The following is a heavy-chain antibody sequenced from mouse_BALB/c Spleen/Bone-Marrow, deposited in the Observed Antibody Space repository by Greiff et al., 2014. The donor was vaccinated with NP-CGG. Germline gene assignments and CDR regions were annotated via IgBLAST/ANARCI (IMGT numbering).Heavy chain of an antibody. V-gene: IGHV1-4*01. CDR2: INPSSGYT. D-gene: IGHD2-1*01. CDR3: AREVYGKPFAY. CDR1: GYTFTSYT. Sequence: VQLQQSGAELARPGASVKMSCKASGYTFTSYTMHWVKQRPGQGLEWIGYINPSSGYTNYNQKFKDKATLTADKSSSTAYMQLSSLTSEDSAVYCCAREVYGKPFAYWGQGTLVTVSA. J-gene: IGHJ3*01.